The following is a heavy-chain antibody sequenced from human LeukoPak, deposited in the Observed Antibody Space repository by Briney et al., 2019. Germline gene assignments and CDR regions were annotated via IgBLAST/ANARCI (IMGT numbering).Heavy chain of an antibody. D-gene: IGHD3-22*01. CDR1: GGSISSGSYY. Sequence: SETLSLTCTVSGGSISSGSYYWSWIRQPAGKGLEWIGRIYTSGSTNYNPSLKSRVTMSVDTSKNQFSLKLSSVTAADTAVYYCARAGYYYDSSGYYFLDYWGQGTLVTVSS. J-gene: IGHJ4*02. V-gene: IGHV4-61*02. CDR3: ARAGYYYDSSGYYFLDY. CDR2: IYTSGST.